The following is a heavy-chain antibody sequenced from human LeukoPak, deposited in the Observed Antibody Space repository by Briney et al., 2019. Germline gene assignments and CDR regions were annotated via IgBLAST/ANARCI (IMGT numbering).Heavy chain of an antibody. V-gene: IGHV1-2*02. Sequence: ASVKVSCKASGYTFTDYLIHWVRQAPGQGPEWMGWINPNSGGTNYAQKFQGRVTMTRDTSISTAYMELSRLRSDDTAVYYCARGELLSGYFDYWGQGPLVTVSS. J-gene: IGHJ4*02. CDR1: GYTFTDYL. CDR2: INPNSGGT. D-gene: IGHD1-26*01. CDR3: ARGELLSGYFDY.